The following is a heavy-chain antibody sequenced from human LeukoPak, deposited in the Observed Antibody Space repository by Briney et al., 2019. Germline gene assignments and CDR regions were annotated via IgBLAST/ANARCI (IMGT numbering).Heavy chain of an antibody. V-gene: IGHV4-30-4*01. D-gene: IGHD4-17*01. CDR3: ARVTTVTTDYFDY. CDR2: IYYSGST. Sequence: SQTLSLTCPVSGGSISSGDYYWSWIRQPPGKGLEWIGYIYYSGSTYYNPSLKRRVTISVDTSKNQFSLKLSTVTAADTAVYYCARVTTVTTDYFDYWGQGTLVSVSS. CDR1: GGSISSGDYY. J-gene: IGHJ4*02.